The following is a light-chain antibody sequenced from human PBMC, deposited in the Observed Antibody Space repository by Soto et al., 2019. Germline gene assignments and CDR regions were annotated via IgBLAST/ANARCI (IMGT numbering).Light chain of an antibody. CDR1: SSDVGGYKF. Sequence: QSVLTQPPSASGSPGQSVTISCTGTSSDVGGYKFVSWYQQHPGKAPKLLIFEVSRRPSGVPDRFSGSKSGNTASLTVSGLQAEDEADYYCSSYAGNNNVVFGGRTKLTVL. CDR2: EVS. J-gene: IGLJ2*01. V-gene: IGLV2-8*01. CDR3: SSYAGNNNVV.